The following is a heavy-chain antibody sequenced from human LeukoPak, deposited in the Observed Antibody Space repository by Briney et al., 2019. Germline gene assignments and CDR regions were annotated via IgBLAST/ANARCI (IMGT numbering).Heavy chain of an antibody. CDR1: GFTFGSYA. V-gene: IGHV3-23*01. D-gene: IGHD2-15*01. Sequence: GGSLKLSCAASGFTFGSYAMYWVRQAPGKGLEWVSGIFGSGGSAHYADSVKGRFTISRDNSKNTVYLQMDSLRAEDTATYYCAKTTTGYSSGRYPAWPIDYWGQGTLVTVSS. CDR3: AKTTTGYSSGRYPAWPIDY. J-gene: IGHJ4*02. CDR2: IFGSGGSA.